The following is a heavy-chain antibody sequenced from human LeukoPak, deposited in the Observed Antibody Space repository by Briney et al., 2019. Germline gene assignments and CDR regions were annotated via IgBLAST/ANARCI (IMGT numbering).Heavy chain of an antibody. CDR3: AKDLGEWCMLCPFGY. D-gene: IGHD2-8*01. V-gene: IGHV3-23*01. J-gene: IGHJ4*02. Sequence: GGSLRLSCAASGFTFSSYAMSWVRQAPGKGLEWVSDISGSGGSTYYAGSVKGRFTISRDNSKNTLYLQMNSLRAEDTAVYYCAKDLGEWCMLCPFGYWGQGTLVSVSS. CDR1: GFTFSSYA. CDR2: ISGSGGST.